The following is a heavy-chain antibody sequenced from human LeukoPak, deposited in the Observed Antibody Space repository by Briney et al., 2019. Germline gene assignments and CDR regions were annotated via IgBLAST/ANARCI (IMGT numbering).Heavy chain of an antibody. V-gene: IGHV3-23*01. CDR3: AKDRRRITIFGVVTGRGYYFDY. Sequence: GGSLKLSCAASGFTFSSYAMSWVRQAPGKGLEWVPAIRGSGGSTYYADSVKGRFTISRDNSKNTLYLQMNSLRAEDTAVYYCAKDRRRITIFGVVTGRGYYFDYWGQGTLVTVSS. CDR1: GFTFSSYA. D-gene: IGHD3-3*01. J-gene: IGHJ4*02. CDR2: IRGSGGST.